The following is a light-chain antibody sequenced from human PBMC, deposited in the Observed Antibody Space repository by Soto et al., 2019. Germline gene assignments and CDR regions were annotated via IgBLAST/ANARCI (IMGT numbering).Light chain of an antibody. CDR3: QQFHNWPPLT. CDR1: QSVSTN. CDR2: GIS. V-gene: IGKV3-15*01. J-gene: IGKJ4*01. Sequence: EIVMTQSPPTLSVAPGERATLSCRASQSVSTNIAWYQQKPDQAPGLLIFGISTRATGVPARFSGSGSGTEFTLTISSLQSEDFAVYYCQQFHNWPPLTFGGGTKVDIK.